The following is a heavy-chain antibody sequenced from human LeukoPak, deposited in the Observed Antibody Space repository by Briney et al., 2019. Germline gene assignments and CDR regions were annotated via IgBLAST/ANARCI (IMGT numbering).Heavy chain of an antibody. V-gene: IGHV4-59*08. J-gene: IGHJ4*02. D-gene: IGHD6-19*01. Sequence: SETLSLTCSVSGGSISNNYWSWFRQPPGKGLEWIGYIYYSGSTSYNSSLKSRVTISVDTSKNQFSLKLTSVTAADTAVYYCARQQWPESNWGPGTLVTVSS. CDR2: IYYSGST. CDR3: ARQQWPESN. CDR1: GGSISNNY.